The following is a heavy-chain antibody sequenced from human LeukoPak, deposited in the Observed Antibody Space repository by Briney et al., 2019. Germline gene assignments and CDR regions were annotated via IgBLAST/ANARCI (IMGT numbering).Heavy chain of an antibody. D-gene: IGHD2-2*01. CDR3: AKGWDSTPYWFFDL. V-gene: IGHV3-9*01. CDR2: ISWISVNL. J-gene: IGHJ2*01. CDR1: GFTFDDYA. Sequence: PGGSLRLSCAASGFTFDDYAMHWVRQAPGKGLECVSSISWISVNLGYADSVKGRFTISRDNAQNSVYLQMNSLRAEDTAVYYCAKGWDSTPYWFFDLCGRGTLVTVSS.